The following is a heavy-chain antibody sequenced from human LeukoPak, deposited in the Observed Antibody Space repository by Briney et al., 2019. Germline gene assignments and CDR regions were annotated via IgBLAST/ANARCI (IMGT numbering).Heavy chain of an antibody. CDR3: ARVQLERYYYGMDV. CDR1: GFTFSSYE. CDR2: ISSSGSTI. Sequence: GGSLRLSCAASGFTFSSYEMNWVRQAPGKGLEWVSYISSSGSTIYYADSVKGRFTISRDNAKNSLYLQMNSLRAEDTAVYYCARVQLERYYYGMDVWGQGTTVTVSS. J-gene: IGHJ6*02. V-gene: IGHV3-48*03. D-gene: IGHD1-1*01.